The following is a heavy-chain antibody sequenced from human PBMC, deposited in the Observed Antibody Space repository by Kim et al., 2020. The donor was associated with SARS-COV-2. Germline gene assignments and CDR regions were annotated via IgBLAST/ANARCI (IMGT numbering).Heavy chain of an antibody. Sequence: SGPTLVNPTQTLALTCTFSGFSFTTPGMAVGWIRQPPGKALEWLANIYWDNDKRYSSSLRSRLTIIRDTSKSQVVLIMTNMEPVDTGTYYCAHSHPRRSGSDYVRGSYRLNWFDPWDQGSLVTVS. J-gene: IGHJ5*02. CDR2: IYWDNDK. D-gene: IGHD3-16*02. CDR3: AHSHPRRSGSDYVRGSYRLNWFDP. V-gene: IGHV2-5*02. CDR1: GFSFTTPGMA.